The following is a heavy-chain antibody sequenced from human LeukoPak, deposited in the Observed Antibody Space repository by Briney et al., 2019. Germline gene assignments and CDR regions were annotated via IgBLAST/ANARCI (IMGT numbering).Heavy chain of an antibody. CDR2: IKQDGSEK. CDR3: ARDRYYYYDSSGYGY. J-gene: IGHJ4*02. CDR1: GFTFSSYW. V-gene: IGHV3-7*01. Sequence: GGSLRLSCAASGFTFSSYWMSWVRQAPGKGLEWVANIKQDGSEKYYVDSVKGRFTISRDNAKNSLYLQMNSLRAEDTAVYYCARDRYYYYDSSGYGYWGQRTLVTVSS. D-gene: IGHD3-22*01.